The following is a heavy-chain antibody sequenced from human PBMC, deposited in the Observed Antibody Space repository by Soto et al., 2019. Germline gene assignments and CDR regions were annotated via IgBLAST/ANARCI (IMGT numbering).Heavy chain of an antibody. CDR1: GFTFSSYA. Sequence: GGSLRLSCAASGFTFSSYAMHWVRQAPGKGLEWVAVISYDGSNKYYADSVKGRFTISRDNSKNTLYLQMNSLRAEDTAVYYCERGDYGMNFDYWGQGTLVTVSS. V-gene: IGHV3-30-3*01. CDR3: ERGDYGMNFDY. CDR2: ISYDGSNK. J-gene: IGHJ4*02. D-gene: IGHD4-17*01.